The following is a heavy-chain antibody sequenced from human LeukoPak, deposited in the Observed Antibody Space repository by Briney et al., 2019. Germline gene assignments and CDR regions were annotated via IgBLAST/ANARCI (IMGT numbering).Heavy chain of an antibody. Sequence: PGGSLRLSCAACGFTFSSYAMSWVRQAPGKGLECISGFSGSGGSTYYADSVKGRFTISRDNAKNSLYLQMNSLRAEDTAVYYCAELGITMIGGVWGKGTTVTISS. J-gene: IGHJ6*04. CDR2: FSGSGGST. V-gene: IGHV3-23*01. D-gene: IGHD3-10*02. CDR3: AELGITMIGGV. CDR1: GFTFSSYA.